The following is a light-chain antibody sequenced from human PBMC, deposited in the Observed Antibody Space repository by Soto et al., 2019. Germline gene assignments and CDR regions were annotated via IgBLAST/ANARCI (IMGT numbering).Light chain of an antibody. J-gene: IGKJ1*01. Sequence: DIQITQSPSTLSASVGDRVTSTCRASQSISSRLAWYHQKPWKAPKLLISDASSLESGVPSRFSGSGSGTEFPLTISSLQPDDFATYYCQQFNSYSPGAFGQGTKVEI. CDR3: QQFNSYSPGA. CDR2: DAS. CDR1: QSISSR. V-gene: IGKV1-5*01.